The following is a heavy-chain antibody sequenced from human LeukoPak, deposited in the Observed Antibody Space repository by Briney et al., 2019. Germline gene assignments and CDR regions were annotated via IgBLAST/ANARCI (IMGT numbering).Heavy chain of an antibody. V-gene: IGHV3-33*01. CDR2: IWYDGSKT. Sequence: GGSLRLSCAASGFPFRNYGMHWDRQAPGKGLEWVAIIWYDGSKTYYADSVKGRFTISRDNLSNTLYLQMNSLRAEDTALYFCARAPYTTGRSFYFDSWGQGTLVTVSS. J-gene: IGHJ4*02. D-gene: IGHD2-2*02. CDR3: ARAPYTTGRSFYFDS. CDR1: GFPFRNYG.